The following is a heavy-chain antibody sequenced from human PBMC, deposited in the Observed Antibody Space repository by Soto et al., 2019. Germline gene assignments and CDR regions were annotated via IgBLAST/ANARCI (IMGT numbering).Heavy chain of an antibody. D-gene: IGHD3-22*01. J-gene: IGHJ4*02. V-gene: IGHV1-69*08. CDR1: GGTFSSYT. CDR2: IIPILGIA. Sequence: QVQLVQSGAEVKKPGSSVKVSCKASGGTFSSYTISWVRQAPGQGLEWMGRIIPILGIANYAQKFQGRVTITADKSTSTAYMELSSLRSEDTAVYYCARDAPYDSSGYYYGTIDYWGQGTLVTVSS. CDR3: ARDAPYDSSGYYYGTIDY.